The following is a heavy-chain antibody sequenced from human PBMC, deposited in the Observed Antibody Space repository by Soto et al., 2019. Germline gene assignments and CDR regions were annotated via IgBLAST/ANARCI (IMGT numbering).Heavy chain of an antibody. CDR1: GSTLDELG. Sequence: GGSLRLSSAASGSTLDELGMRWVRPATENRLEWVSAISDSGFDTYPADSVKGRFSISKDITRQTLLLQMNSLRVKDTAIYYCAVLDKTSNYVYYWGQGTQVSVS. D-gene: IGHD4-4*01. V-gene: IGHV3-23*01. CDR3: AVLDKTSNYVYY. CDR2: ISDSGFDT. J-gene: IGHJ4*02.